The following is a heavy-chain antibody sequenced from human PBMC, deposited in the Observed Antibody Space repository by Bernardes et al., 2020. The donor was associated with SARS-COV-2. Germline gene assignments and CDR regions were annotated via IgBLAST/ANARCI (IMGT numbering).Heavy chain of an antibody. CDR1: GYTLSDYY. J-gene: IGHJ3*02. CDR2: KNPHSGGT. V-gene: IGHV1-2*02. D-gene: IGHD1-26*01. CDR3: ARDLDRLYSGSRTDAFDI. Sequence: ASVKVSCKASGYTLSDYYMHWVRQAPGQGLEWMGWKNPHSGGTNYAQKFQGRVTVTRDTSISTADMELSRLTSDDTAVYYCARDLDRLYSGSRTDAFDIWGQGTMVTVSS.